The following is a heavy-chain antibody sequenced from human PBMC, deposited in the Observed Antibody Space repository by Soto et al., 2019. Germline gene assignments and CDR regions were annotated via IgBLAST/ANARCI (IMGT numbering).Heavy chain of an antibody. Sequence: GGSLRLSCAASGFTFSSYAMHWVRQAPGKGLEWVAVISYDGSNKYYADSVKGRFTISRDNSKNTLYLQMNSLRAEDTAVYYCARRKADDKSSTSFYFDYWGQGTLVTVSS. D-gene: IGHD2-2*01. CDR2: ISYDGSNK. J-gene: IGHJ4*02. CDR3: ARRKADDKSSTSFYFDY. CDR1: GFTFSSYA. V-gene: IGHV3-30-3*01.